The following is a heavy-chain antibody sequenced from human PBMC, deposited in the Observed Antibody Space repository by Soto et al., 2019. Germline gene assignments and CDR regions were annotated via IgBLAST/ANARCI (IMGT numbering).Heavy chain of an antibody. CDR3: ASMGDYDSSGHDAFDI. J-gene: IGHJ3*02. CDR1: GFTFSDYY. V-gene: IGHV3-11*01. CDR2: ISSSGSTI. D-gene: IGHD3-22*01. Sequence: SLRLSCAASGFTFSDYYVSWIRQAPGKGLEWVSYISSSGSTIYYADSVKGRFTISRDNAKNSLYLQMNSLRAEDTAVYYCASMGDYDSSGHDAFDIWGQGTMVTVSS.